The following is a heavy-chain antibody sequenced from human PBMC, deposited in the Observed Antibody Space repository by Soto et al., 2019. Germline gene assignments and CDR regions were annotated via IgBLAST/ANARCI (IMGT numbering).Heavy chain of an antibody. CDR3: VSSSSGYYQYYFDY. V-gene: IGHV1-8*01. D-gene: IGHD3-22*01. J-gene: IGHJ4*02. Sequence: ASVKVSCKASGYPFTSYDIHWVRQATGQGVEWMGWMNPNSNNTGYAQKFQGRVTMTTNTSISTAYMELSSLRSEDTAVYYCVSSSSGYYQYYFDYWGQGTLVTVSS. CDR2: MNPNSNNT. CDR1: GYPFTSYD.